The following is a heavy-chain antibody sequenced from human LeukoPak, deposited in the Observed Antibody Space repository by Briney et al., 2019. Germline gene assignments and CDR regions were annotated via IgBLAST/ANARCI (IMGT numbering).Heavy chain of an antibody. CDR2: ISWNSGSI. D-gene: IGHD3-3*01. V-gene: IGHV3-9*01. CDR3: AKGNHDFWSGYFDY. Sequence: PGGSLRLSCAASGFTFDDYAMHWVRQAPGKGLEWVSGISWNSGSIGYADSAKGRFTISRDNAKNSLYLQMNSLRAEDTALYYCAKGNHDFWSGYFDYWGQGTLVTVSS. CDR1: GFTFDDYA. J-gene: IGHJ4*02.